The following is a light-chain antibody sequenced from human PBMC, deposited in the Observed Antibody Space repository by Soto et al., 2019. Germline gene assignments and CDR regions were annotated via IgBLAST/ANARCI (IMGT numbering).Light chain of an antibody. CDR2: GAS. CDR3: QKYGSSPWT. J-gene: IGKJ1*01. V-gene: IGKV3-20*01. Sequence: IVLTQSPGSLSSSEGERSRLSWLASHSGSSSYLAWYQQKPGQAPRLLIYGASSRATGIPDRLSGSGSGTDFTLTISRLEPEDFAVYYCQKYGSSPWTCGKGPKGGI. CDR1: HSGSSSY.